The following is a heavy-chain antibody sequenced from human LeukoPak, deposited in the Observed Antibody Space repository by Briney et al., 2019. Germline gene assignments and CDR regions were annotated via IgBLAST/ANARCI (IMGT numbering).Heavy chain of an antibody. Sequence: GGSRRLSCAASGFTFSDHYLTWIGQVPGKGREWVSYISGSGTDIYHGDSVKGRFTISRDNAKNSLFLQMHSLTAEDTAVYYCARGHYGLDYWGQGTLVNVSS. J-gene: IGHJ4*02. V-gene: IGHV3-11*01. CDR3: ARGHYGLDY. D-gene: IGHD3-16*01. CDR1: GFTFSDHY. CDR2: ISGSGTDI.